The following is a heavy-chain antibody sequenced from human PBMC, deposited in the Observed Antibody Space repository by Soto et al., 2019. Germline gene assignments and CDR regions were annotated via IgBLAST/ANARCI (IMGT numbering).Heavy chain of an antibody. V-gene: IGHV5-51*01. CDR1: GYSFASCS. Sequence: GESLKISCQGSGYSFASCSIGWVRQMPGKDLEWIGIIYPGDSDTRYSPSFQGQLTISADKSLRTAYLQWTSLKASDTALYYCARTRSFTLGFYYDGMDVWGQGTTVTVSS. J-gene: IGHJ6*02. D-gene: IGHD6-6*01. CDR2: IYPGDSDT. CDR3: ARTRSFTLGFYYDGMDV.